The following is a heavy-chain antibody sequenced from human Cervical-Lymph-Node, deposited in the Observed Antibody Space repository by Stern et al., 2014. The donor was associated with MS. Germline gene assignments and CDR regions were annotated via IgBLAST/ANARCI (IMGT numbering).Heavy chain of an antibody. V-gene: IGHV1-46*02. J-gene: IGHJ4*02. Sequence: VQLVESGAEVQKPGASVTVSCKASGYTFNHSYIDWVRQAPGQGLEWMGIIQPSSGDTTYARKFQGRVTLTSDTSTSTVYMELSSLRSDDTAVYFCARGKVTTTTLDHWGQGTLVTVSS. CDR2: IQPSSGDT. CDR3: ARGKVTTTTLDH. CDR1: GYTFNHSY. D-gene: IGHD4-17*01.